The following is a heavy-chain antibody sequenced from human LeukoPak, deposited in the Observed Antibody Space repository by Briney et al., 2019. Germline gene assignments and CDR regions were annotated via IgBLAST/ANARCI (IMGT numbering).Heavy chain of an antibody. D-gene: IGHD6-19*01. J-gene: IGHJ4*02. CDR1: GFTFSSFW. Sequence: GGSLRLSCAASGFTFSSFWMSWVRQAQGKGLEWVANINQDGSNKYYVDSLKGRFTISRDNAKNSLFLQMNRLRAEDTAVYYCVRDIAVAANHDSWGQGTLVTVSS. CDR3: VRDIAVAANHDS. V-gene: IGHV3-7*05. CDR2: INQDGSNK.